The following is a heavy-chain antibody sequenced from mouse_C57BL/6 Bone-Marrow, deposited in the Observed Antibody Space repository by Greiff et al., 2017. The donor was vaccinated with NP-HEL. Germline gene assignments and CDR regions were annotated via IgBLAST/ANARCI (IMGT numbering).Heavy chain of an antibody. V-gene: IGHV1-4*01. Sequence: QVHVKQSGAELARPGASVKMSCKASGYTFTSYTMHWVKQRPGQGLEWIGYINPSSGYTKYNQKFKDKATLTADKSSSTAYMQLSSLTSEDSAVYYSARGVLYYIDYCGQGTTLTVSS. CDR3: ARGVLYYIDY. D-gene: IGHD6-1*01. J-gene: IGHJ2*01. CDR1: GYTFTSYT. CDR2: INPSSGYT.